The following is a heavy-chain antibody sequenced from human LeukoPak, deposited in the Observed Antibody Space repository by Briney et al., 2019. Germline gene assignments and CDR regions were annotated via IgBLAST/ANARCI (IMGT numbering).Heavy chain of an antibody. CDR3: ARAGQLRYMDV. J-gene: IGHJ6*03. CDR1: GFTFSSYG. Sequence: GSLRLSCAASGFTFSSYGMHWVRQAPGKGLDWVAFIHHDGSNKYYADSVKGRFTISRDNAKNSLFLQMNSLRADDTAIYYCARAGQLRYMDVWGKGTAVTVSS. CDR2: IHHDGSNK. V-gene: IGHV3-30*02.